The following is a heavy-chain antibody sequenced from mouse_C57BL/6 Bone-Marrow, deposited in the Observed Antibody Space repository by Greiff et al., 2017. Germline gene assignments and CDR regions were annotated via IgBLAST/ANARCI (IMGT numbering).Heavy chain of an antibody. Sequence: EVKLVESGGGLVQPGGSMKLSCVASGFTFSNYWMNWVRQSPEKGLEWVAQIRLKSDNYATHYAESVKGRFTISRDDSKSSVYLQMNNLRAEDTGIYYCKSVYYGNSYYFDYWGQGTTLTVSS. D-gene: IGHD2-1*01. V-gene: IGHV6-3*01. CDR3: KSVYYGNSYYFDY. J-gene: IGHJ2*01. CDR2: IRLKSDNYAT. CDR1: GFTFSNYW.